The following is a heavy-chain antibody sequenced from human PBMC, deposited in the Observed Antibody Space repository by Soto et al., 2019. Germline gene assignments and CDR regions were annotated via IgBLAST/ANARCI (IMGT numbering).Heavy chain of an antibody. J-gene: IGHJ4*02. CDR1: GASISSDGYY. V-gene: IGHV4-31*03. D-gene: IGHD2-15*01. CDR3: AREGRSNKSDLDY. CDR2: IFYSGTI. Sequence: VQLQESGPRLVKPSQTLSLTCTVSGASISSDGYYWSWIRHHPGKGLEWIGYIFYSGTIYYNPSLKSRVTISVGSSKKQFFLRLTSVTAADTALYYCAREGRSNKSDLDYWGQGTLVTVSS.